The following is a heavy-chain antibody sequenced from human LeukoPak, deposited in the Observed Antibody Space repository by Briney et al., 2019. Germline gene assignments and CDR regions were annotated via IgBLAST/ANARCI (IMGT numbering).Heavy chain of an antibody. V-gene: IGHV4-4*07. CDR3: ARLKFYDSTGYSPSHYMDV. D-gene: IGHD3-22*01. J-gene: IGHJ6*03. Sequence: SETLSLTCTVSGGPIYSYYWSWIRQPAGKGLEWIGRLYPGVSTDYNPSLKSRVTMSLDTSKKQFALKLTAVTAADTAVYYCARLKFYDSTGYSPSHYMDVWGKGTTVTVSS. CDR1: GGPIYSYY. CDR2: LYPGVST.